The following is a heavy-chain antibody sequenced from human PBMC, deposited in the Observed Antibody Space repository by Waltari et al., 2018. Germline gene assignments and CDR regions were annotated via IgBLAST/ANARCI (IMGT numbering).Heavy chain of an antibody. D-gene: IGHD3-16*01. CDR3: ATVGVLIPGNVFDI. CDR2: IYYSGDT. CDR1: GGSIISGDSY. V-gene: IGHV4-30-4*08. J-gene: IGHJ3*02. Sequence: QVQLQESGPGLVKPSQTLSLICTVSGGSIISGDSYWNWIRQTPGKGLEWIGYIYYSGDTYYNPSLKTRVTMSVDTSKNQFSLNLNSVTATDTAVYYCATVGVLIPGNVFDIWGQGTMVTVSS.